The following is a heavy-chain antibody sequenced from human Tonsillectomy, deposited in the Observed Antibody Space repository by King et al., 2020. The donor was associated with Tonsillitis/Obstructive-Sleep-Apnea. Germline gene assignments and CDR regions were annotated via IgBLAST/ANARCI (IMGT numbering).Heavy chain of an antibody. D-gene: IGHD3-22*01. CDR2: IYYSGST. CDR1: GGSISNYY. V-gene: IGHV4-59*08. J-gene: IGHJ3*02. CDR3: ARLDSSGYGVI. Sequence: VQLQESGPGLVKPSETLSLTCTVSGGSISNYYWNWIRQPPGKGLEWVGYIYYSGSTNYNPSLKSRVTISVDTSKNQFALKLSSVTAADTAIYYCARLDSSGYGVIWGQGTMVTVSS.